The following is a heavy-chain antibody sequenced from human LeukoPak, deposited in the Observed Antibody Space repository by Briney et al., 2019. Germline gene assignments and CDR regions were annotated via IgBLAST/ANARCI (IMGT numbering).Heavy chain of an antibody. CDR3: ARGRDPY. V-gene: IGHV4-34*01. CDR2: FTHSGRT. D-gene: IGHD5-24*01. J-gene: IGHJ4*02. Sequence: NPSETLSLTCAVYGGSLSSSYYWSWIRQPPGKGLEWIGEFTHSGRTHYNPSLKSRVTISIDTSKSQFSLKLNTVTAADTAMYYCARGRDPYWGQGTLVTVSS. CDR1: GGSLSSSYY.